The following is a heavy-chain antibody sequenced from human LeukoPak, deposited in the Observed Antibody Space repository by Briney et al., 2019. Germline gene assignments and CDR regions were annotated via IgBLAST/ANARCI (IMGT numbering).Heavy chain of an antibody. V-gene: IGHV7-4-1*02. J-gene: IGHJ5*02. CDR1: GYTFTSYA. CDR3: ARVGQWLRRQNWFDP. CDR2: INTNTGNP. D-gene: IGHD5-12*01. Sequence: ASVKVSCKASGYTFTSYAMNWVRQAPGQGLEWMGWINTNTGNPTYAQGFTGRFVFSLDTSVSTAYPQISSLKAEDTAVYYCARVGQWLRRQNWFDPWGQGTLVTVSS.